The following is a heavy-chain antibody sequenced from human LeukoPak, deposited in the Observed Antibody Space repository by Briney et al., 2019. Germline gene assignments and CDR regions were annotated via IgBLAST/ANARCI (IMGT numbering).Heavy chain of an antibody. CDR1: GFTFSSYW. CDR3: ARYCSSTSCYTGPYYYYGMDV. V-gene: IGHV3-74*01. Sequence: PGGSLRLSCAASGFTFSSYWMHWVRQAPGKGLVWVSRINSDGSSTSYADSVKGRFTISTDNAKNTLYLQMNSLRAEDTAVYYCARYCSSTSCYTGPYYYYGMDVWGQGTTVTVSS. CDR2: INSDGSST. D-gene: IGHD2-2*02. J-gene: IGHJ6*02.